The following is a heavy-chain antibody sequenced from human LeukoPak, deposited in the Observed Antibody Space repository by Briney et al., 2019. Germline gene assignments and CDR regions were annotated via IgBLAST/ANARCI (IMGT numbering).Heavy chain of an antibody. CDR3: ARGRLIAAATNWFDP. D-gene: IGHD6-13*01. V-gene: IGHV1-2*02. CDR1: GYTFTAYY. J-gene: IGHJ5*02. CDR2: INPNSGGT. Sequence: GASVKVSCKASGYTFTAYYMHWVRQAPGQGLEWMGWINPNSGGTNYAQKFQGRVTMTRDTSISTAYMELSRLRSDDTAVYYCARGRLIAAATNWFDPWGQGTLVTVSS.